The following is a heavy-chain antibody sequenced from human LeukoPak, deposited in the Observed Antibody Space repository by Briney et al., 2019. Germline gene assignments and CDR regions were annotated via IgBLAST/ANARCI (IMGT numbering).Heavy chain of an antibody. CDR1: GYIFTGYY. J-gene: IGHJ4*02. V-gene: IGHV1-2*02. CDR2: INPNSGGT. Sequence: ASVKVSCKASGYIFTGYYMHWVRQAPGQGLEWMGWINPNSGGTNYAQKFQGRVTMTRDTSISTAYMELSRLRSDDTAVYYCAREWELTYYFDYWGQGTLVTVSS. CDR3: AREWELTYYFDY. D-gene: IGHD1-26*01.